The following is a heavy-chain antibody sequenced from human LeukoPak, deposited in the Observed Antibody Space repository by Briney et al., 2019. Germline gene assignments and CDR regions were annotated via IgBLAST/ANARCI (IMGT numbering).Heavy chain of an antibody. CDR1: GGSISIRGFY. J-gene: IGHJ3*01. V-gene: IGHV4-31*03. D-gene: IGHD6-19*01. CDR3: ARSSGWRDAFDF. Sequence: SETLSLTCSVSGGSISIRGFYWNWIRQLPGKGLEWIGYTYNSGNTYYNPYFGSRFTISTDTSMNQFFLKSHSVTAADTAVYYCARSSGWRDAFDFWGRGTKVTVSS. CDR2: TYNSGNT.